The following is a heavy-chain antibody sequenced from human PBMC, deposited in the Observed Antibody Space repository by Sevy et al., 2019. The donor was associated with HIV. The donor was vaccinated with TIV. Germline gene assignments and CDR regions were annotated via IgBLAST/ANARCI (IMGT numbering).Heavy chain of an antibody. V-gene: IGHV4-34*01. CDR2: INHSGST. J-gene: IGHJ5*02. D-gene: IGHD3-9*01. CDR3: ARGRGQGDILTGNYRPFNWFDP. Sequence: SETLSLTCAVYGGSFSGYYWSWIRQPPGKGLEWIGEINHSGSTNYNPSLKSRVTISVDTSKNQFSLKLSSVTAADTAVYYCARGRGQGDILTGNYRPFNWFDPWGQGTLVTVSS. CDR1: GGSFSGYY.